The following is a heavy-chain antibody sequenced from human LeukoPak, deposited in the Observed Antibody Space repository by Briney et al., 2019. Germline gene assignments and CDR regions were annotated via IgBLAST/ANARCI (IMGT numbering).Heavy chain of an antibody. J-gene: IGHJ6*02. CDR3: ARSGDYGDYYGMDV. CDR1: GFTFSIYS. Sequence: GGSLRLSCAASGFTFSIYSMNWVRQAPGKGLEWVSRISSGSGDKHYADSVKGRFTISRDNAKNSLDLQMDSLRGEDTAVYYCARSGDYGDYYGMDVWGQGTTVTVSS. CDR2: ISSGSGDK. D-gene: IGHD4-17*01. V-gene: IGHV3-21*04.